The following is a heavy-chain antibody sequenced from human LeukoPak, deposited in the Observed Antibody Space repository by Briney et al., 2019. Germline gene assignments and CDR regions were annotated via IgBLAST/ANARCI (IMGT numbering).Heavy chain of an antibody. Sequence: GGSLRLSCAASGFTFSDYFMSWIRQAPGRGLEWLSYITSSGRTIYNADSVKGRFTISRDNAKNSLSLQMNSLRVEDTAVYYCARPSRGTSPVYWGQGTLVTVSS. J-gene: IGHJ4*02. CDR2: ITSSGRTI. V-gene: IGHV3-11*04. CDR3: ARPSRGTSPVY. D-gene: IGHD6-25*01. CDR1: GFTFSDYF.